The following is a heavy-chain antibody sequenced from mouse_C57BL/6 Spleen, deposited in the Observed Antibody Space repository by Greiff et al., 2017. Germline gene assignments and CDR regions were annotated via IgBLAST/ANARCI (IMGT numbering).Heavy chain of an antibody. D-gene: IGHD1-1*01. CDR2: ISSGSSTI. CDR3: AIITTVVEEFAY. Sequence: DVHLVESGGGLVKPGGSLKLSCAASGFTFSDYGMHWVRQAPEKGLEWVAYISSGSSTIYYADTVKGRFTISRDNAKNTLFLQMTSLRSEDTAMYYCAIITTVVEEFAYWGQGTLVTVSA. J-gene: IGHJ3*01. V-gene: IGHV5-17*01. CDR1: GFTFSDYG.